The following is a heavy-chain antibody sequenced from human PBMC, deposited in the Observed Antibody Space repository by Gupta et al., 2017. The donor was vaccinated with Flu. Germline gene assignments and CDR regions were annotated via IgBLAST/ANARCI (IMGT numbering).Heavy chain of an antibody. Sequence: PGKGLEWVANIEQNGSEKSYVDSVKGRFTISRDNAKYSLYLQINNLSAEDTAVYYCVRRHCISASCHTHFDYWGQGTQVTVSS. J-gene: IGHJ4*02. V-gene: IGHV3-7*01. CDR2: IEQNGSEK. D-gene: IGHD2-2*01. CDR3: VRRHCISASCHTHFDY.